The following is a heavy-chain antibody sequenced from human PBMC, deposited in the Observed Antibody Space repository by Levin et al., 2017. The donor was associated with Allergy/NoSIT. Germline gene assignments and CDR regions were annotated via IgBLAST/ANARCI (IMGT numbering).Heavy chain of an antibody. V-gene: IGHV3-30-3*01. CDR3: ARDSLGQWLVLLPNWYFDL. J-gene: IGHJ2*01. D-gene: IGHD6-19*01. CDR1: GFTFSSYA. CDR2: ISYDGSNK. Sequence: GESLKISCAASGFTFSSYAMHWVRQAPGKGLEWVAVISYDGSNKYYADSVKGRFTISRDNSKNTLYLQMNSLRAEDTAVYYCARDSLGQWLVLLPNWYFDLWGRGTLVTVSS.